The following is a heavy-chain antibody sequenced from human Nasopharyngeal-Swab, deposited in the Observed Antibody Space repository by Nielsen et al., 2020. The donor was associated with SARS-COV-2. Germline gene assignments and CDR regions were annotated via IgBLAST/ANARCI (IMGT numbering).Heavy chain of an antibody. CDR3: ARVGICNNDWCGSYDS. Sequence: GGSLRLSCVASGSTLADYYMDWARQAPGKGLEWLGHSRVKANSYTAEYAASVTGRFTFSREESKNVLYLQMNSLKTEDTAVYYCARVGICNNDWCGSYDSWGQGTLVTVSS. CDR1: GSTLADYY. V-gene: IGHV3-72*01. CDR2: SRVKANSYTA. D-gene: IGHD3-9*01. J-gene: IGHJ4*02.